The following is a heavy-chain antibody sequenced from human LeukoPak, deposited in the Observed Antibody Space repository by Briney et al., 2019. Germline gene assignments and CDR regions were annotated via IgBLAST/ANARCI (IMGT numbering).Heavy chain of an antibody. Sequence: PGGSLRLSCAASGFTFSRYEMYWLRQAPGKGLEWVTFISNDGNNEDYADSVKGRFTISRDNSKNTLYLQMTSLGTEDTAVYYCATPRRGSSRDFDCWGQGTLVTVSS. V-gene: IGHV3-30-3*01. CDR3: ATPRRGSSRDFDC. CDR1: GFTFSRYE. D-gene: IGHD6-13*01. J-gene: IGHJ4*02. CDR2: ISNDGNNE.